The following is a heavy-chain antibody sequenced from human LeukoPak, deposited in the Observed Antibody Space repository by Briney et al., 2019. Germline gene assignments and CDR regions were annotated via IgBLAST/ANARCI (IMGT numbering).Heavy chain of an antibody. V-gene: IGHV3-21*01. J-gene: IGHJ2*01. CDR3: ARDGSSWYFDL. D-gene: IGHD1-26*01. CDR2: ISSSSSYI. Sequence: GGSLRLSCAASGFTFTNYGMHWVRQAPGKGLEWVSSISSSSSYIYYADSVKGRFTISRDNSKNTLYLQMNSLRVDDTAVYYCARDGSSWYFDLWGRGTLVTVSS. CDR1: GFTFTNYG.